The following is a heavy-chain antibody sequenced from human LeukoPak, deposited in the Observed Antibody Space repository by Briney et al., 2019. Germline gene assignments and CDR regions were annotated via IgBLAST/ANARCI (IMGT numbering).Heavy chain of an antibody. CDR2: INPNSGGT. V-gene: IGHV1-2*02. Sequence: ASVKVSCKASGYTFTGYYMHRVRQAPGQGLGWMGWINPNSGGTNYAQKLQGTVSMTKDTFISTAYMEMSRLKSDNTAVYYCARDTEEIHWKYSSSWCYFDYWGQGTLVTVSS. J-gene: IGHJ4*02. CDR3: ARDTEEIHWKYSSSWCYFDY. CDR1: GYTFTGYY. D-gene: IGHD6-13*01.